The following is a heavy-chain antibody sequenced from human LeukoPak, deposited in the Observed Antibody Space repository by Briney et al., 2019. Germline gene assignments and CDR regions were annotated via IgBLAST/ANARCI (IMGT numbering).Heavy chain of an antibody. D-gene: IGHD5-18*01. J-gene: IGHJ4*02. CDR1: GCSFASYW. Sequence: GASLQISCEGSGCSFASYWIGWVRQLPGKGLEYMGIIYTGASDTSDSPAFQGQVTITADKSSCTSFIQWSSLNASDAAMYCWARARVDTAMADFDYWGQGTLVTVSS. CDR2: IYTGASDT. V-gene: IGHV5-51*01. CDR3: ARARVDTAMADFDY.